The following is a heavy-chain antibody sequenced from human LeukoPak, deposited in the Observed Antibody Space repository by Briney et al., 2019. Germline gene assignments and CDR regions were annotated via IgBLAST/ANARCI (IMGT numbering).Heavy chain of an antibody. Sequence: GGSLRLSCAASGFTFSSYSMQWVRQTPGKGLEWVGIMSNSGENTFYGEAVKGRFTISRDNSQNTLYLQMNSLIPEDTAVYYCAKGGASVTRYVDYWGQGTLVTVSS. CDR1: GFTFSSYS. D-gene: IGHD4-17*01. J-gene: IGHJ4*02. CDR3: AKGGASVTRYVDY. V-gene: IGHV3-30*18. CDR2: MSNSGENT.